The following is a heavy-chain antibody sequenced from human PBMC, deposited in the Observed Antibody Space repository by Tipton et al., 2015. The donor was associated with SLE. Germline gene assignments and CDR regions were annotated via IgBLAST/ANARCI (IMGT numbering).Heavy chain of an antibody. CDR1: GGSFSGYY. D-gene: IGHD1-26*01. CDR3: ARQWVGATLGWFDP. V-gene: IGHV4-34*01. J-gene: IGHJ5*02. Sequence: TLSLTCAVYGGSFSGYYWSWIRQPPGKGLEWIGEINHGGNTNYNPSLKSRVTISVDTSKNQFSLKLSSVTAADTAVYYCARQWVGATLGWFDPWGQGTLVTVSS. CDR2: INHGGNT.